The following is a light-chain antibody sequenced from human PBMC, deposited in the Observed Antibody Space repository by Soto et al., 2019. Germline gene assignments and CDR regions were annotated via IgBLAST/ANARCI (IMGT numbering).Light chain of an antibody. CDR1: QSISSY. CDR2: AAS. CDR3: QQCYSTPFT. Sequence: MQITQSTSSLSASLGDRVTITCRASQSISSYLNWYQQKQGKAPKXLIYAASSLQSGVPSRFSGSGYGTDFTLTISSLQTEDFATYYCQQCYSTPFTFGQGTRLEIK. V-gene: IGKV1-39*01. J-gene: IGKJ5*01.